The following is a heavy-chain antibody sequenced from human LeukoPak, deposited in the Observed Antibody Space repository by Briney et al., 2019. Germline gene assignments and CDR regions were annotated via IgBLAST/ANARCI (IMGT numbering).Heavy chain of an antibody. CDR3: ARATGTGYSSGWYESGAFDI. CDR2: IYYSGST. J-gene: IGHJ3*02. Sequence: PSETLSLTCTVSGGSISSSSYYWGWVRQPPGKGLEWIGSIYYSGSTYYNPSLKSRVTISVDTSKNQFSLKLSSVTAADTAVYYCARATGTGYSSGWYESGAFDIWGQGTMVTVSS. V-gene: IGHV4-39*01. CDR1: GGSISSSSYY. D-gene: IGHD6-19*01.